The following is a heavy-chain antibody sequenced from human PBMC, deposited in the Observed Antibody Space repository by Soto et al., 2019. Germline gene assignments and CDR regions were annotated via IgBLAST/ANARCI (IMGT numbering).Heavy chain of an antibody. CDR1: GFSFSNYA. V-gene: IGHV3-23*01. Sequence: LRLSCAASGFSFSNYAMTWVRQAPGKGLEWVSTISDVEGATYSADSVKGRFTTSRDNSKNTVFLQMDNLRAEDTAVYFCVKGTRPLKNISALIYGRDWGQGPQGTASS. CDR2: ISDVEGAT. D-gene: IGHD3-3*01. CDR3: VKGTRPLKNISALIYGRD. J-gene: IGHJ4*02.